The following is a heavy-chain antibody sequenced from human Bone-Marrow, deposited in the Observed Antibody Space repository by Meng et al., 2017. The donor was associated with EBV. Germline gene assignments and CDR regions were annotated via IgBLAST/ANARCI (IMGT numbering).Heavy chain of an antibody. CDR2: IDPNSGGA. V-gene: IGHV1-2*06. D-gene: IGHD4-11*01. J-gene: IGHJ4*02. CDR1: GYTFTGHY. CDR3: ARASDYGNDLDY. Sequence: QVQLSQSGAEVKKPGASVKFSCKASGYTFTGHYMHWVQHAPGQGLEWMGRIDPNSGGADYAQKFQGGVTMTRDTSISTFYMELSRLTSDDTAVYFCARASDYGNDLDYWGQGTLVTVSS.